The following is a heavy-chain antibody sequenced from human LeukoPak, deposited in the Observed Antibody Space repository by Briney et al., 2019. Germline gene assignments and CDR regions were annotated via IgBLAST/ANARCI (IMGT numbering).Heavy chain of an antibody. CDR3: ARLASTNWFDP. V-gene: IGHV4-59*01. D-gene: IGHD2-2*01. Sequence: PSETLSLTCTVSGGSISSYYWSWIRQPPGKGLEWIGYIYCSGSTNYNPSLKSRVTISVDTSKNQFSLKLSSVTAADTAVYYCARLASTNWFDPWGQGTLVTVSS. CDR1: GGSISSYY. CDR2: IYCSGST. J-gene: IGHJ5*02.